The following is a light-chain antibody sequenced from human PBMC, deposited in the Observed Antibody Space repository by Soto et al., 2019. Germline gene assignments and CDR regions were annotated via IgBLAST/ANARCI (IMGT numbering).Light chain of an antibody. CDR1: NIESKS. CDR3: QVWDTSSDHWV. CDR2: DDS. J-gene: IGLJ3*02. V-gene: IGLV3-21*02. Sequence: SYELTQSPSVSVAPGQTARITCGGNNIESKSVHWYQQKSGQAPVLVVHDDSDRPSGIPERFTGSNSGNTATLTISRVEAADEADYYCQVWDTSSDHWVFGGGTKLTVL.